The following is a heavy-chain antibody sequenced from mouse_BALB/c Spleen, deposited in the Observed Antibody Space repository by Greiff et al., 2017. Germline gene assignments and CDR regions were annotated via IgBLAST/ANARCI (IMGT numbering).Heavy chain of an antibody. CDR2: ISYSGST. Sequence: EVMLVESGPGLVKPSQSLSLTCTVTGYSITSDYAWNWIRQFPGNKLEWMGYISYSGSTSYNPSLKSRISITRDTSKNQFFLQLNSVTTEDTATYYCAREGGQLGRRPFADWGQGTLVTVSA. CDR3: AREGGQLGRRPFAD. V-gene: IGHV3-2*02. D-gene: IGHD3-2*01. CDR1: GYSITSDYA. J-gene: IGHJ3*01.